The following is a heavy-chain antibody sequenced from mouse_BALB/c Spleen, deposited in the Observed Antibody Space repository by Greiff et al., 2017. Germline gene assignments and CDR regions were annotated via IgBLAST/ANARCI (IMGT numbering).Heavy chain of an antibody. CDR3: AMFITAFDY. CDR2: ISYDGSN. D-gene: IGHD1-2*01. J-gene: IGHJ2*01. Sequence: VQLKQSGPGLVKPSQSLSLTCSVTGYSITSCYYWNWIRQFPGNKLEWMGYISYDGSNNYNPSLKNRISITRDTSKNQFFLKLNSVTTEDTATYYCAMFITAFDYWGQGTTLTVSS. CDR1: GYSITSCYY. V-gene: IGHV3-6*02.